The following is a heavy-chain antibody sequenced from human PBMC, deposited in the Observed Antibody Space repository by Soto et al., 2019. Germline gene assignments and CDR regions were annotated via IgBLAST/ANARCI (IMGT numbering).Heavy chain of an antibody. D-gene: IGHD3-9*01. Sequence: PSETLSLTCTVSGGSISSGGYYWSWIRQHPGKGLEWIGYIYYSGSTYYNPSLKSRVTISVDTSKNQFSLKLSSVTAADTAVYYCARHLLIETGTGAFDIWGQGTMVTVSS. CDR3: ARHLLIETGTGAFDI. CDR2: IYYSGST. V-gene: IGHV4-31*03. J-gene: IGHJ3*02. CDR1: GGSISSGGYY.